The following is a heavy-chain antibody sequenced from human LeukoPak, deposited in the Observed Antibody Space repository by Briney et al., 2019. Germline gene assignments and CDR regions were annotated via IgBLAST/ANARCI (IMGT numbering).Heavy chain of an antibody. D-gene: IGHD2-8*01. J-gene: IGHJ4*02. Sequence: GGSLRLSCAASGFTFSSYWMHWVRQAPGKGPVWVSRINSDGSSTSYADSVKGRFTISRDNAKNTLYLQMNSLRAEDTAVYYCARDRTRPISGAPDYWGQGTLVTVSS. CDR1: GFTFSSYW. CDR2: INSDGSST. V-gene: IGHV3-74*01. CDR3: ARDRTRPISGAPDY.